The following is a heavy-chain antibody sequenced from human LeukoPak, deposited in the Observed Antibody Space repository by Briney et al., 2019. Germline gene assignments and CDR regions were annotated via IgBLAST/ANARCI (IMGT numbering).Heavy chain of an antibody. V-gene: IGHV3-48*03. CDR1: GFTFSSYE. Sequence: GGSLRLSCAASGFTFSSYEMNWVRQAPGKGLEWVSYISSGGSTIYYPDSVKGRFTISRDNAKNSLYLQMISLRAEDTAVYYCAKDSKVGLAGATDYWGQGTLVTVSS. CDR3: AKDSKVGLAGATDY. CDR2: ISSGGSTI. D-gene: IGHD1-26*01. J-gene: IGHJ4*02.